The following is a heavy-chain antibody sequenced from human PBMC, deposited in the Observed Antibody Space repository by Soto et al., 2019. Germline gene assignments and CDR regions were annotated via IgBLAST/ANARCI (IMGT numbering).Heavy chain of an antibody. CDR3: ARDWSSIAAAGTEGDY. V-gene: IGHV1-18*01. CDR2: IGAYNGNT. J-gene: IGHJ4*02. D-gene: IGHD6-13*01. Sequence: QVQLVQSGADVKKPGASVKVSCKASGYTFTRYGISWVRQAPGQGLEWMGWIGAYNGNTNYAQKLQGRVTMTTDTSTSTAYMELRSLRSDDTDVYYCARDWSSIAAAGTEGDYWGQGTLVTVSS. CDR1: GYTFTRYG.